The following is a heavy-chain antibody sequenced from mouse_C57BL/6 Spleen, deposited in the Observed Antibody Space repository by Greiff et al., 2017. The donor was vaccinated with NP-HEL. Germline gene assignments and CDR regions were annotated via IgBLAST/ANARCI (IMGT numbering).Heavy chain of an antibody. D-gene: IGHD1-1*01. V-gene: IGHV1-55*01. CDR2: IYPGSGST. CDR1: GYTFTSYW. J-gene: IGHJ3*01. Sequence: QVQLQQPGAELVKPGASVKMSCKASGYTFTSYWITWVKQRPGQGLEWIGDIYPGSGSTNYNEKFKSKATLTVDTSSSTAYMQLSSLTSEDSAVYYCARRGDYYGSGYSYWGQGTLVTVSA. CDR3: ARRGDYYGSGYSY.